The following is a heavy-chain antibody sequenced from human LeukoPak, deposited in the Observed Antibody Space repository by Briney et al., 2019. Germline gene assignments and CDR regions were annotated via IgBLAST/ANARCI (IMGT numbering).Heavy chain of an antibody. CDR2: IYPSGIT. Sequence: SETLSLTCTACGDTISNYYWSWVRQPAGKGLEWIGRIYPSGITNHNPSLKSRVTMSVATSKNQFSLELRSVTVADAALYYCSTDVYGSGSYSVPIWGQGTLVTVSS. CDR1: GDTISNYY. J-gene: IGHJ4*02. CDR3: STDVYGSGSYSVPI. V-gene: IGHV4-4*07. D-gene: IGHD1-26*01.